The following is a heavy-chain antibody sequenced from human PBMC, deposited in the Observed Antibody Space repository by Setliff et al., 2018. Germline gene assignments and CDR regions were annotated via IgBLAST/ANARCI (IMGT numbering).Heavy chain of an antibody. D-gene: IGHD1-26*01. J-gene: IGHJ4*02. CDR3: ANDRSGSYSQ. Sequence: PGGSLRLSCSTSGFTFDDYAMHWVRQAPGKGLEWVSLISWDGTRTNYVDSLKGRVTISRDNSKNSLFLQMNSLRAEDTAVYYCANDRSGSYSQWGQGTLVTVSS. CDR1: GFTFDDYA. V-gene: IGHV3-43D*04. CDR2: ISWDGTRT.